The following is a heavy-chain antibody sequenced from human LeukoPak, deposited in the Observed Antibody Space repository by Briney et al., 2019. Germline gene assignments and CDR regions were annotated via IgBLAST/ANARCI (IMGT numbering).Heavy chain of an antibody. CDR1: GFTFSSYS. Sequence: PGRSLRLSCAASGFTFSSYSVNWVRQAPGKGPEWIAYVTSSSRTIYYADSVKGRFTISRDNAKSSLYLQLDSLRAEDTAVYYCARDLIGGNAYDYWGQGALVTVSS. CDR3: ARDLIGGNAYDY. CDR2: VTSSSRTI. J-gene: IGHJ4*02. V-gene: IGHV3-48*01. D-gene: IGHD2-15*01.